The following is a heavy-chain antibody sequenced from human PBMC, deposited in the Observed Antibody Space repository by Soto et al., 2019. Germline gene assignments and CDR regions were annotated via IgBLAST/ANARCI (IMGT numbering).Heavy chain of an antibody. D-gene: IGHD6-13*01. CDR3: ARDTIAAAVQGHYYGMDV. J-gene: IGHJ6*02. V-gene: IGHV1-2*04. Sequence: ASVKVSGKASGYTFTGYYMHWVRQAPGQGLEWMGWINPNSGGTNYAQKFQGWVTMTRDTSISTAYMELSRLRSDDTAVYYCARDTIAAAVQGHYYGMDVWGQGTTVTVS. CDR1: GYTFTGYY. CDR2: INPNSGGT.